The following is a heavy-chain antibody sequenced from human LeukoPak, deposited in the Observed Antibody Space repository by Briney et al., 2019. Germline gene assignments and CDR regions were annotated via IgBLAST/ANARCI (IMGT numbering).Heavy chain of an antibody. V-gene: IGHV4-59*01. CDR1: GESLSGFY. CDR2: IYYSGST. J-gene: IGHJ4*02. Sequence: SETLSLTCTVSGESLSGFYWTWIRQPPGKGLERIGYIYYSGSTNYNPSLKSRVTISVDTSKNQFSLKLSSVTAADTAVYYCARGVVIAPQTFDYWGQGTLVTVSS. D-gene: IGHD2-21*01. CDR3: ARGVVIAPQTFDY.